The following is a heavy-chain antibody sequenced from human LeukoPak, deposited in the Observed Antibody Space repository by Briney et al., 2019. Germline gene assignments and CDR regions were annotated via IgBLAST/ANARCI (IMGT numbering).Heavy chain of an antibody. CDR2: ISPSGSTI. V-gene: IGHV3-48*03. CDR1: GFSFSSYE. Sequence: GGSLRLSCAASGFSFSSYEMNWVRQAPGKGLEWVSYISPSGSTIYYSDSVKGRFTISRDNAKNSLYLQMNSLRGEDTAVYYCARAGYYMDVWGKGTTVTISS. J-gene: IGHJ6*03. CDR3: ARAGYYMDV.